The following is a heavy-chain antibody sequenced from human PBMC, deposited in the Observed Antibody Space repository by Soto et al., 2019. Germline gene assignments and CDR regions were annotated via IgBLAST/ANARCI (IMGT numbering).Heavy chain of an antibody. D-gene: IGHD3-3*01. J-gene: IGHJ4*02. CDR1: GGTFSSYA. V-gene: IGHV1-69*13. CDR2: IIPIFGTA. CDR3: ARSYQLEWLPQSHGSLSY. Sequence: GASVKVSCKASGGTFSSYAISWVRQAPGQGLEWMGGIIPIFGTANYAQKFQGRVTITADESTSTAYMELSSLRSEDTAVYYFARSYQLEWLPQSHGSLSYWGQGTLVTVSS.